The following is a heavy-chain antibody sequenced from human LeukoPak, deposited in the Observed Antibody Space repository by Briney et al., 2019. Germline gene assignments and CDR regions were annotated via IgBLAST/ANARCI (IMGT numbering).Heavy chain of an antibody. V-gene: IGHV3-23*01. CDR2: ISGRGSNV. D-gene: IGHD2-2*01. Sequence: GGSLGLSCAASGFSFSSYGMGWVRQAPGKGLEWVSAISGRGSNVYYADSVKGRFTISRDNSKNTLYLQMNSLRAEDTAIYYCAKVTQYCGSTSCIRDGFDIWGQGTLVTVS. J-gene: IGHJ3*02. CDR1: GFSFSSYG. CDR3: AKVTQYCGSTSCIRDGFDI.